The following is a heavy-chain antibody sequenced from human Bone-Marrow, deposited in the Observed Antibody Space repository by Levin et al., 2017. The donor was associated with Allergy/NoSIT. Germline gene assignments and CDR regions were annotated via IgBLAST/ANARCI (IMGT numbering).Heavy chain of an antibody. V-gene: IGHV3-7*01. Sequence: PGGSLRLSCAGSGFKFLDYYMNWIRQAPGKGLEWVASIKQDGNEKYYVDSVRGRFTISRDNAKNSMYLQMKSLRVDDTALYYCVRDLSSGWDNGAFDLWGQGTMVTVSS. CDR2: IKQDGNEK. J-gene: IGHJ3*01. CDR1: GFKFLDYY. D-gene: IGHD6-19*01. CDR3: VRDLSSGWDNGAFDL.